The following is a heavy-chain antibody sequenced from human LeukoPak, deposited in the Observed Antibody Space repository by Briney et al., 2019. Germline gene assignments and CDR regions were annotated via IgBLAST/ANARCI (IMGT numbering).Heavy chain of an antibody. CDR2: INWNGGST. Sequence: GGSLRLSCAASGFTFDDYGMSWVRQAPGKGLEWVSGINWNGGSTGYADSVKGRFTISRDNAKNSLYLQMNSLRAEDTALYYCARDLGGSYPLVAFDIWGQGTMVTVSS. CDR1: GFTFDDYG. V-gene: IGHV3-20*04. CDR3: ARDLGGSYPLVAFDI. J-gene: IGHJ3*02. D-gene: IGHD1-26*01.